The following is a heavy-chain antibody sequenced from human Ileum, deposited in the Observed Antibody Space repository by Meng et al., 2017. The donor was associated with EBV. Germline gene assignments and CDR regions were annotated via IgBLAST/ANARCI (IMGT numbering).Heavy chain of an antibody. D-gene: IGHD5-24*01. CDR2: INSDGSAT. CDR1: AVNFSIYW. J-gene: IGHJ4*02. CDR3: ARGDGSHFF. Sequence: GQLVESQGRLVQSGGSLRLSCAASAVNFSIYWMHGVRQAPGKGLVWVSHINSDGSATTYADSVKGRFTISRDNAKNTVYLQMNSLRAEDTAVYYCARGDGSHFFWGQGTLVTVSS. V-gene: IGHV3-74*01.